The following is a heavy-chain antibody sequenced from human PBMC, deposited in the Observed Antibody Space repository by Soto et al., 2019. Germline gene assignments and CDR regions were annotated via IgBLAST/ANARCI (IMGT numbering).Heavy chain of an antibody. CDR2: IKSKTDGGTT. CDR1: GFTFSNAW. CDR3: TTLRYFDWLLSYYYGMDV. D-gene: IGHD3-9*01. V-gene: IGHV3-15*07. J-gene: IGHJ6*02. Sequence: EVQLVESGGGLVKPGGSLRLSCAASGFTFSNAWMNWVRQAPGKGLEWVVRIKSKTDGGTTDYAAPVKGRFTISRDDSKNKLYLQMNSLKTEVTAVYYCTTLRYFDWLLSYYYGMDVWGQGTTVTVSS.